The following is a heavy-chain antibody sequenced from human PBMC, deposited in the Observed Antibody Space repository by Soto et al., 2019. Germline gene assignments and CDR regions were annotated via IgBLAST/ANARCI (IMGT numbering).Heavy chain of an antibody. V-gene: IGHV4-61*08. CDR3: ARGWGFSFDI. J-gene: IGHJ3*02. D-gene: IGHD3-16*01. CDR2: IYYSGST. Sequence: SETLSLTCAVSGGSISSGGYYWSWIRQPPGKGLEWIGYIYYSGSTNYNPSLKSRVTISVDTSKNQFSLKLSSVTAADTAVYYFARGWGFSFDIWGQGTMFPVSS. CDR1: GGSISSGGYY.